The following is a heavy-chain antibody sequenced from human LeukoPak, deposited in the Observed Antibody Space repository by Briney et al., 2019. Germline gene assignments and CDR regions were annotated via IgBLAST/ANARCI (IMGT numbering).Heavy chain of an antibody. CDR2: IYPGDSDT. CDR3: ARQDCSSTSCDFWSGYYVYNWFDP. J-gene: IGHJ5*02. D-gene: IGHD2-2*01. CDR1: GYSFTSYW. Sequence: GESLKISCKGSGYSFTSYWIGWVSQMPGKGLEWMGIIYPGDSDTRYSPSFQGQVTISADKSISTAYLQWSSLKASDTAMYYCARQDCSSTSCDFWSGYYVYNWFDPWGQGTLVTVSS. V-gene: IGHV5-51*01.